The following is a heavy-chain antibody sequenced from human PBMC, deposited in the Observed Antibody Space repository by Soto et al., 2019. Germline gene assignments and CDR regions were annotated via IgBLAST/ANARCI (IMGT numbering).Heavy chain of an antibody. V-gene: IGHV4-59*01. J-gene: IGHJ4*02. D-gene: IGHD5-18*01. CDR2: IYYSGST. CDR3: ARGGYSYGALYYFDY. Sequence: PSETLSLTCTVSGGSFSPNYWAWIRQPPGKGLEWIGYIYYSGSTNYNPSLKSRVTISVDTSKNQFSLKLSSVTAADTAVYYCARGGYSYGALYYFDYWGQGTLVTVSS. CDR1: GGSFSPNY.